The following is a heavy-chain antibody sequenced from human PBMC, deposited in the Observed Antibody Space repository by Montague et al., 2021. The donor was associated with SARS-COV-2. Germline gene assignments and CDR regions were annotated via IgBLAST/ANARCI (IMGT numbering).Heavy chain of an antibody. D-gene: IGHD5-24*01. CDR1: GYSISSGYY. CDR2: IYHSGST. CDR3: ARDRRRWLQLNNWFDP. J-gene: IGHJ5*02. V-gene: IGHV4-38-2*02. Sequence: SETRALTCTVSGYSISSGYYWGWIRQPPGKGLEWIGSIYHSGSTYYSPSLKSRVTISVDTSKNQFSLKLLSSVTAADTAVDYCARDRRRWLQLNNWFDPWGQGTLVTVSS.